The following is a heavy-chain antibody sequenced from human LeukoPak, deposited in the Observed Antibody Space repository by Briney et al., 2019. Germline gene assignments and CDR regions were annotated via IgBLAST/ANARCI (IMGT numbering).Heavy chain of an antibody. CDR2: ISSSSSYI. CDR3: AKIPYSSGWVQNWFDP. J-gene: IGHJ5*02. D-gene: IGHD6-19*01. Sequence: PGGSLRLSCAASGFTFSSYSMNWVRQAPGKGLEWVSSISSSSSYIYYADSVKGRFTISRDNSKNTLYLRMNSLRAEDTAVYYCAKIPYSSGWVQNWFDPWGQGTLVTVSS. CDR1: GFTFSSYS. V-gene: IGHV3-21*04.